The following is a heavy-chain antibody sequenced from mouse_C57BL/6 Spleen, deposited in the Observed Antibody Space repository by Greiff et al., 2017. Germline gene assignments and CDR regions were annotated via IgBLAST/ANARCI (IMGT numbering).Heavy chain of an antibody. Sequence: QVQLQQPGAELVKPGASVKLSCKASGYTFTSYWMQWVKQRPGQGLEWIGEIDPSDSYTNYNQKFKGKATLTVDTSSSTAYMQLSSLTSEDSAVYYCARSTKTGTSAWFAYRGQGTMVTVSA. J-gene: IGHJ3*01. CDR3: ARSTKTGTSAWFAY. V-gene: IGHV1-50*01. CDR1: GYTFTSYW. CDR2: IDPSDSYT. D-gene: IGHD4-1*01.